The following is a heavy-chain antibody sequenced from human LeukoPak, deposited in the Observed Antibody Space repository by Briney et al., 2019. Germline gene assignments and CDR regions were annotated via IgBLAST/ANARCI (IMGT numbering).Heavy chain of an antibody. CDR3: ASHRRSHGAEY. CDR2: VYYTGST. D-gene: IGHD5-18*01. Sequence: SETLSLTCTVSGGSSEHYFWSWIRQPPGKGLEFLGYVYYTGSTDYSPSLKSRLTISADTAKNQFSLKLRSVTAADTAVYYCASHRRSHGAEYWGQGTLVTVSS. V-gene: IGHV4-59*01. CDR1: GGSSEHYF. J-gene: IGHJ4*02.